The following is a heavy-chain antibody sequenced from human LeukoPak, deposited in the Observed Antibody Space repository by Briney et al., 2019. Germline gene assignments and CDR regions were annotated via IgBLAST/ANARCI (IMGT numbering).Heavy chain of an antibody. CDR1: GYTYIGYY. V-gene: IGHV1-2*02. D-gene: IGHD6-13*01. Sequence: ASVQESCKACGYTYIGYYMHWVRQAPGKGLAWMGWLNTNRGGTKYAQKFQDRVIMHRDTSISTAYMERSRLRSDDTAVYYSARARIAAAGTQRAGGDWFDPWGQGTLVTVSS. CDR3: ARARIAAAGTQRAGGDWFDP. CDR2: LNTNRGGT. J-gene: IGHJ5*02.